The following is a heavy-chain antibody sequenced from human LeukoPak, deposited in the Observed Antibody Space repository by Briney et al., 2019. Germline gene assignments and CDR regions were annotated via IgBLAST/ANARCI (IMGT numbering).Heavy chain of an antibody. V-gene: IGHV3-48*03. CDR1: GFTFSRYE. J-gene: IGHJ4*02. CDR2: ISRSGDTI. CDR3: ARDYASDY. D-gene: IGHD3-10*01. Sequence: GYLRLSCAASGFTFSRYEMNWVRQAPGKGLEWVSYISRSGDTIYFADSVKGRFTIPRDNAKNSLYLQMSSLRAEDTAVYYCARDYASDYWGQGTLVTVSS.